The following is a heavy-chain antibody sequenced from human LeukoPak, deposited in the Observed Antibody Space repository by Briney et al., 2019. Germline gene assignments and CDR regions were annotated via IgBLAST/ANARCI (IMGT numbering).Heavy chain of an antibody. J-gene: IGHJ4*02. V-gene: IGHV3-7*01. CDR1: GFTFSSYW. D-gene: IGHD3-16*01. CDR2: IKQDGSEK. CDR3: ARLLSYDLFDY. Sequence: PGGSLRLSCAVSGFTFSSYWMSWVRQAPGKGLEWVANIKQDGSEKYYVDSVKGRFTISRDNAKNSLYLQMNSLRAEDTAVYYCARLLSYDLFDYWGQGTLVTVSS.